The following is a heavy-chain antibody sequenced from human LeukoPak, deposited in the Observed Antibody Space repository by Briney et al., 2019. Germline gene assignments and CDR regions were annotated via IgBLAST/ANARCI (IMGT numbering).Heavy chain of an antibody. CDR2: MNPNSGNT. Sequence: AASVKVSCKASGYTFTSYDINWVRQATGQGLEWMGWMNPNSGNTGYAQKFQGRVTMTRNTSISTAYMELSSLRSEDTAVYYCARFGGRHWYFDLWGRSTLVTVSS. CDR1: GYTFTSYD. CDR3: ARFGGRHWYFDL. V-gene: IGHV1-8*01. D-gene: IGHD1-26*01. J-gene: IGHJ2*01.